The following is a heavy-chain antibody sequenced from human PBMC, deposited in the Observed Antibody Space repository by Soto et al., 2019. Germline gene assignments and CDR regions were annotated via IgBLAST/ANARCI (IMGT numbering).Heavy chain of an antibody. J-gene: IGHJ4*02. CDR1: GGSISSGGYY. D-gene: IGHD2-2*03. CDR3: ARDLDRAVDY. CDR2: IYYSGST. Sequence: SETLSLTCTVSGGSISSGGYYWSWIRQHPGKGLEWIGYIYYSGSTYYNPSLKSRVTISVDTSKNQFSLKLSSVTAADTAVYYCARDLDRAVDYWGQGTLVTVSS. V-gene: IGHV4-31*03.